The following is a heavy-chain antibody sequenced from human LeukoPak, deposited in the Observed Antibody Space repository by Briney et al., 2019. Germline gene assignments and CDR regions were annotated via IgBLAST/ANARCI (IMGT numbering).Heavy chain of an antibody. Sequence: GRSLRPSCAASGFTFSSYAMHWVRQAPGKGLEWVAVISYDGSNKYYADSVKGRFTISRDNSKNTLYLQMNSLRAEDTAVYYCAGKYYDFWSGYYVWGQGTLVTVSS. V-gene: IGHV3-30-3*01. CDR1: GFTFSSYA. CDR2: ISYDGSNK. CDR3: AGKYYDFWSGYYV. J-gene: IGHJ4*02. D-gene: IGHD3-3*01.